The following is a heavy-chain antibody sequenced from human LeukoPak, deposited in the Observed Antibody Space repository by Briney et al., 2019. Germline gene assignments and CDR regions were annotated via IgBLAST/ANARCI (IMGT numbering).Heavy chain of an antibody. V-gene: IGHV3-30*18. CDR1: GFTFSSYG. D-gene: IGHD6-13*01. J-gene: IGHJ4*02. CDR3: TKSGIAAAGSLVYFDY. CDR2: ISYGGSNK. Sequence: GRSLRLSCAASGFTFSSYGMHWVRQAPGKGLECVAVISYGGSNKYYADSVKGRFTISRDNSKNTLYLQMNSLRAEDTAVYYCTKSGIAAAGSLVYFDYWGQGTLVTASS.